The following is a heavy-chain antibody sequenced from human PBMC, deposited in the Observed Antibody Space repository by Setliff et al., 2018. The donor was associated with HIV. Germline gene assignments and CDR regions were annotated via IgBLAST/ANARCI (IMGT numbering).Heavy chain of an antibody. J-gene: IGHJ6*02. CDR1: GYSISDGYY. V-gene: IGHV4-38-2*02. CDR3: ARHLHPRYGMDV. CDR2: IHHSGRT. Sequence: PSETLSLTCTVSGYSISDGYYWGWVRQPPGKRLEWVASIHHSGRTYHNPSLQNRVTISADTSKNQFSLQLRSVTAADTAVYYCARHLHPRYGMDVWGQGNPGHRLL.